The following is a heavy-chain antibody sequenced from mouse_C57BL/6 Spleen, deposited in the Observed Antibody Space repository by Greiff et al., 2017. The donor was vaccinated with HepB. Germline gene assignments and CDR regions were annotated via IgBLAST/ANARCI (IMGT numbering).Heavy chain of an antibody. CDR1: GFTFSSYG. CDR2: ISSGGSYN. CDR3: ARGYDSLYYYAMYY. D-gene: IGHD2-4*01. Sequence: EVQLVESGGDLVKPGGSLKLSCAASGFTFSSYGMSWVRQTPDKRLEWVATISSGGSYNYYPYSVKGRFTISSDNAKKTLYLQMISLQSEDTAMYYCARGYDSLYYYAMYYWGQGTSVTVSS. J-gene: IGHJ4*01. V-gene: IGHV5-6*01.